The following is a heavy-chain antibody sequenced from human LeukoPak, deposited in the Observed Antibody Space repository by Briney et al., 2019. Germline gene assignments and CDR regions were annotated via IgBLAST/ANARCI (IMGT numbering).Heavy chain of an antibody. CDR3: ARDYGDYANYFQY. CDR2: IYYSGTT. CDR1: GGSMSSYY. V-gene: IGHV4-59*01. Sequence: NSSETLSLTCTVSGGSMSSYYWSWIRQPPGKGLEWIGYIYYSGTTNYNPSLKSRLTISVDTSKNQFSLGLSSVTAADTAVYYCARDYGDYANYFQYWGQGTLVTVSS. J-gene: IGHJ4*02. D-gene: IGHD4-17*01.